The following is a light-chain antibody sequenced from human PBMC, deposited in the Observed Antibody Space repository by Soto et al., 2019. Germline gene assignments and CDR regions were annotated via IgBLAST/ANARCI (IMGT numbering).Light chain of an antibody. V-gene: IGKV2-28*01. CDR3: MQALQTPT. J-gene: IGKJ1*01. CDR2: VGS. CDR1: QSLLHSNGYNY. Sequence: DIVMPQSPLSLSVTPGEPAAISCRSSQSLLHSNGYNYLDWYLQKPGQSPQVLIYVGSNRASGVPDRFSGSGSGTDFTLKISRVEAEDVGVYYCMQALQTPTFGQGTKVGIK.